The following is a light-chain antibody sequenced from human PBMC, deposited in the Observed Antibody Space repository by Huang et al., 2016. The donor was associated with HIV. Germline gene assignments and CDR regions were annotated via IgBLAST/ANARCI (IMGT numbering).Light chain of an antibody. J-gene: IGKJ4*01. CDR2: DAS. CDR1: KSLSSSY. CDR3: QQYGSSPLT. Sequence: EIVLTQSPATLSLSPGERATLSCGASKSLSSSYLAWYQQKPGLAPRLLIYDASNRATGIPDRFSGSGSGTDFTLTISRLEPEDFAVYYCQQYGSSPLTFGGGTKVEIK. V-gene: IGKV3D-20*01.